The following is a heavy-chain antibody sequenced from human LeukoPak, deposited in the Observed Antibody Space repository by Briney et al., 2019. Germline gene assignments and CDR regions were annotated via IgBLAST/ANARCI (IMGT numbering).Heavy chain of an antibody. V-gene: IGHV4-39*07. J-gene: IGHJ4*02. CDR2: IYYSGST. CDR1: GGSFSSSSYY. Sequence: PSETLSLTCTVSGGSFSSSSYYWGWIRQPPGKGLEWIGSIYYSGSTYYNPSLKSRVTISVDTSKNQFSLKLSSVTAADTAVYYCAREHYYDSSGYYPDYWGQGTLVTVSS. CDR3: AREHYYDSSGYYPDY. D-gene: IGHD3-22*01.